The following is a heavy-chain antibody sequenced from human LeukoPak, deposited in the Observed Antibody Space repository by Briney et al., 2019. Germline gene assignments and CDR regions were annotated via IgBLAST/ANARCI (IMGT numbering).Heavy chain of an antibody. Sequence: PSETLSLTCTVSGGSISSHDWSWIRQPAGKGLEWIGRTYTSGSTNYNPSLKSRVTMSVDMSKNQFSLKLSSMIAADTAVYYCARVSSSWYQDWYFDLWGRGTLVTVPS. D-gene: IGHD6-13*01. J-gene: IGHJ2*01. CDR3: ARVSSSWYQDWYFDL. CDR2: TYTSGST. CDR1: GGSISSHD. V-gene: IGHV4-4*07.